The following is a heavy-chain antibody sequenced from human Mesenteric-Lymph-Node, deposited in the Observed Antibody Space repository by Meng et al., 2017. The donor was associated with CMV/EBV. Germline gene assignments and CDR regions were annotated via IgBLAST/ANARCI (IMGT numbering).Heavy chain of an antibody. J-gene: IGHJ6*02. D-gene: IGHD2-2*01. CDR1: GGSVSSGSYY. CDR2: LLQWEY. CDR3: TRDTTHYCSSTSCPGYGMDV. Sequence: SETLSLTCTVSGGSVSSGSYYWSWIRLSPGKSREETGVDWVYLLQWEYQQKPSLVSRVTISADTSKNQFSLKLSSVTAADTAVYYCTRDTTHYCSSTSCPGYGMDVWGQGTTVTVSS. V-gene: IGHV4-61*01.